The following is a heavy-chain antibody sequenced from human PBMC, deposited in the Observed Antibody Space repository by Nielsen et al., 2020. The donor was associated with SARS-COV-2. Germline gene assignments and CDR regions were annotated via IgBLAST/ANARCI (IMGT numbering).Heavy chain of an antibody. CDR1: GFTFSSYS. CDR3: ARDGGIDY. CDR2: ISSSSSYV. Sequence: GESLKISCAASGFTFSSYSMNWVRQAPGKGLEWVSSISSSSSYVYYADSVKGRFTISRDNAKNSLYLQTNSLRAEDTAVYYCARDGGIDYWGQGTLVTVSS. V-gene: IGHV3-21*01. D-gene: IGHD4-23*01. J-gene: IGHJ4*02.